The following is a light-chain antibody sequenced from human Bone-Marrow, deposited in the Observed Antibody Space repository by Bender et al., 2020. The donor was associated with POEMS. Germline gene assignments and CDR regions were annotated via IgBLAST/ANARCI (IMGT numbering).Light chain of an antibody. CDR2: GNN. CDR3: QSYDSSLSGLWV. V-gene: IGLV1-40*01. Sequence: QSVLTQPPSVSGAPGQRVTISCTGSSSNIGAGYDVYWYQQLPGTAPKLLIYGNNNRPSGVPDRFSGSKSGTSASLAITGLQAEDEADYHCQSYDSSLSGLWVFGGGTKLTVL. CDR1: SSNIGAGYD. J-gene: IGLJ3*02.